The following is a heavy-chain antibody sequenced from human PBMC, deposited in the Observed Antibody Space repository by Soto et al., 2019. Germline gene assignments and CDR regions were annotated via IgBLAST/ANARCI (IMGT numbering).Heavy chain of an antibody. D-gene: IGHD3-10*01. V-gene: IGHV3-48*01. CDR3: ARSRGYFDY. Sequence: EVQLVESGGGLVQPGGSLRLSFAASGFTFSSYSMNWVRQAPGKGLEWVSYISSSSSTIYYADSVKGRFTISRDNAKNSLDLQMSSLRAEDTAVYYCARSRGYFDYWGQGTLVTVSS. CDR2: ISSSSSTI. CDR1: GFTFSSYS. J-gene: IGHJ4*02.